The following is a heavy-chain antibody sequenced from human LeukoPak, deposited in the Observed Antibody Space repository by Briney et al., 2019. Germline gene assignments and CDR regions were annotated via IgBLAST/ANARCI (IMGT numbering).Heavy chain of an antibody. CDR2: IIPIFGTA. V-gene: IGHV1-69*13. D-gene: IGHD6-13*01. Sequence: SVKVSCKASGGTFSSYAISWVRQAPGQGLEWMGGIIPIFGTANYAQKFQGRVTITADESTSTTYMELSSLRSEDTAVYYCARNQQLVRAYYYYMDVWGKGTTVTVSS. J-gene: IGHJ6*03. CDR3: ARNQQLVRAYYYYMDV. CDR1: GGTFSSYA.